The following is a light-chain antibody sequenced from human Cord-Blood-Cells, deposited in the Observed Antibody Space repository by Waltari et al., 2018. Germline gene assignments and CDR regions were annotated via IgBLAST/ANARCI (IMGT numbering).Light chain of an antibody. Sequence: DIQITQSPSTLSASVGDRVPITCRASKSISSWLAWYQQKPGKAPKLLIYKASSLESGVPSRFSGSGSGTEVTLTISSLQPDDFATYYCQQYNSYWTFGQGTKVEIK. V-gene: IGKV1-5*03. CDR1: KSISSW. J-gene: IGKJ1*01. CDR2: KAS. CDR3: QQYNSYWT.